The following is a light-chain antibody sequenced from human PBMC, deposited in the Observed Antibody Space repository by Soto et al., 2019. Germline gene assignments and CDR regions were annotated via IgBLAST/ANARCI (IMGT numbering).Light chain of an antibody. CDR3: QQYNTGPPWT. CDR1: QSVSSN. J-gene: IGKJ1*01. Sequence: VMTQSPATLSVSPGERATLSCRASQSVSSNVAWYQLKPVQAPRLVIYAASTRATDIPATFSGSGSGTEFTLTISSPQSEDFAVYYCQQYNTGPPWTFGQGTRVEIK. CDR2: AAS. V-gene: IGKV3-15*01.